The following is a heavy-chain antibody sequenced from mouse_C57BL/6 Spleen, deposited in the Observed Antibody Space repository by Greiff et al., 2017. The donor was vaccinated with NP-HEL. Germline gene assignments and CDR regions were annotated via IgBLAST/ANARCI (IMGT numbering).Heavy chain of an antibody. CDR2: INPNNGGT. Sequence: VQLQQSGPELVRPGASVKIPCKASGYTFTDYNMDWVKQSPGQSLEWIGDINPNNGGTIYNQKFKGKATLTANKSSSTAYMELRSLTSEDTAVYYGASRSYYYGSRPFDYWGQGTTLTVSA. J-gene: IGHJ2*01. CDR3: ASRSYYYGSRPFDY. V-gene: IGHV1-18*01. CDR1: GYTFTDYN. D-gene: IGHD1-1*01.